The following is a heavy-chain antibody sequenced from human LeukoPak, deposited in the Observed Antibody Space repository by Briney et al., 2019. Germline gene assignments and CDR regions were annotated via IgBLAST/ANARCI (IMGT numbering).Heavy chain of an antibody. V-gene: IGHV3-23*01. CDR3: AIGYSSSWYRFDY. CDR2: ISGPGGTS. Sequence: GSLRLSCAASGFTFSSYAMSWVRQAPGKGLEWVSSISGPGGTSYYADSVKGRFTISRDNSKNTLYLQTNSLRAEDTALYYCAIGYSSSWYRFDYWGQGIVVTVSS. CDR1: GFTFSSYA. D-gene: IGHD6-13*01. J-gene: IGHJ4*02.